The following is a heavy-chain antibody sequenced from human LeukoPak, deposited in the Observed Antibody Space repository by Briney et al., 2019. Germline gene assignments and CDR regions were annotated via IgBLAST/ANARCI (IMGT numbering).Heavy chain of an antibody. CDR1: GFTFRSYA. D-gene: IGHD1-26*01. CDR3: AREGSYLDAFDM. V-gene: IGHV3-7*01. J-gene: IGHJ3*02. Sequence: PGGSLRLSCAASGFTFRSYAMSWVRQPPGKGLEWVATINQDASVKDFVDSVKGRFTISRDNAKNSLYLQMNSLRPGDTAVYYCAREGSYLDAFDMWGRGTMVTVSS. CDR2: INQDASVK.